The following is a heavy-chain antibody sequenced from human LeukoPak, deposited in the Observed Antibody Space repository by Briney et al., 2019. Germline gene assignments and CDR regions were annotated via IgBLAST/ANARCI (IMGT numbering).Heavy chain of an antibody. J-gene: IGHJ4*02. Sequence: SETLSLTCAVYGGSFSGYFWSWIRQTPGKGLEWIGETDHSGTTNYNPSLKSRVIISPDTSKSQFSLKDNSVTAADTAVYYCARAYKASPLHNAIDSWGQGTLVTVSS. V-gene: IGHV4-34*01. CDR1: GGSFSGYF. D-gene: IGHD1-14*01. CDR3: ARAYKASPLHNAIDS. CDR2: TDHSGTT.